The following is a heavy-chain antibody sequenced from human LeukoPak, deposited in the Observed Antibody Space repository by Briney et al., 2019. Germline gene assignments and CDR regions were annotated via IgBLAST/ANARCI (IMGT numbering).Heavy chain of an antibody. J-gene: IGHJ4*02. Sequence: GGSLRLSCAASGFTFSSYAMSWVRQAPGKGLQWVAVVREAGTTVYIDSVKGRFTISRDTSRNTLSLQMNSLRAEDTAVYYCAREGEKGDGYNHGFDYWGQGTLVTVSS. CDR3: AREGEKGDGYNHGFDY. V-gene: IGHV3-23*01. CDR2: VREAGTT. D-gene: IGHD5-24*01. CDR1: GFTFSSYA.